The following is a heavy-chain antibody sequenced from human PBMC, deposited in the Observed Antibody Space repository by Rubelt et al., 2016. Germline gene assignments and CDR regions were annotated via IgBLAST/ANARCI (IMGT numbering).Heavy chain of an antibody. CDR3: ARAQRIRLLMVYAPTFDY. CDR1: GYTFTSYA. Sequence: QVQLVQSGAEVKKPGASVKVSCKASGYTFTSYAMHWVRQAPGQRLEWMGWLCAGNGHTKYSQKFQGRVTITRGQSSSTAYMELSSLRSEDTAVYYCARAQRIRLLMVYAPTFDYWGQGTLVTVSS. D-gene: IGHD2-8*01. V-gene: IGHV1-3*01. CDR2: LCAGNGHT. J-gene: IGHJ4*02.